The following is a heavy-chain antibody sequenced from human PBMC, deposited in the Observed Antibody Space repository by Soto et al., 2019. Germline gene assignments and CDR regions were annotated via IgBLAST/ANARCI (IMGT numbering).Heavy chain of an antibody. J-gene: IGHJ5*02. Sequence: QVQLVQSGTEVKKPGASVTVSCKTSGYSFTSYGISWVRQAPGQGFEWMGWISGYNGNTNYAQSLQGRVTMTTDTSTYTAYMEVRSLRSDDTAVYYCARVGQCSGANCRGWWFDPWGQGTLVTVSS. CDR1: GYSFTSYG. D-gene: IGHD2-15*01. CDR3: ARVGQCSGANCRGWWFDP. CDR2: ISGYNGNT. V-gene: IGHV1-18*01.